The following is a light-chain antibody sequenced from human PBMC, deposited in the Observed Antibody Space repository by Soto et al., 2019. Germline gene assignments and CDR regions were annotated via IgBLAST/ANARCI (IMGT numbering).Light chain of an antibody. J-gene: IGKJ1*01. V-gene: IGKV3-20*01. CDR3: QQYGSSPWT. CDR2: GAS. Sequence: EIVLTQSPGTLSFSPGERATLSCIASQSVSSSYLAWYQQKPGQAPRLLIYGASSRATGIPDRFSGSGSGTDFTLTISRLEPEDFAAYYCQQYGSSPWTLGQGIKVDTK. CDR1: QSVSSSY.